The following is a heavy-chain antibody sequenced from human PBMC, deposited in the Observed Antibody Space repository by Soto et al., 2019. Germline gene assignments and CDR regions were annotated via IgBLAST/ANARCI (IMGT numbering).Heavy chain of an antibody. CDR2: IWYDGSNK. Sequence: GGSLRLSCAASGFTFSSYGMHWVRQAPGKGLEWVAVIWYDGSNKYYADSVKGRFTISRDNSKNTLYLQMNSLRAEDTAVYYCARDLTYGGSRVDAFDIWGQGTMVTVSS. CDR1: GFTFSSYG. CDR3: ARDLTYGGSRVDAFDI. V-gene: IGHV3-33*01. J-gene: IGHJ3*02. D-gene: IGHD2-15*01.